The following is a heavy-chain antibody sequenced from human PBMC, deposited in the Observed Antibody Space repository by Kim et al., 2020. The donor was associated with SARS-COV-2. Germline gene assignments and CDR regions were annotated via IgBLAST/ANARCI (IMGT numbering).Heavy chain of an antibody. D-gene: IGHD3-3*01. V-gene: IGHV4-30-2*01. J-gene: IGHJ6*03. Sequence: NPSLKSRVTISVDRSKNQFSLKRSSVTAADTAVYYCARVESGLGYYYMDVWGKGTTVTVSS. CDR3: ARVESGLGYYYMDV.